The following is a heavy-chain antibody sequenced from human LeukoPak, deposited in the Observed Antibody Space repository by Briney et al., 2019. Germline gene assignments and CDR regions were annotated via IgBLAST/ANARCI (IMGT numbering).Heavy chain of an antibody. CDR3: ARQGGSYSRLGAFDI. Sequence: SGTLSLTCTVSHDSFISYYWNWIRQPPGKGLEWIGYIYSSGNTDYNPALKSRVTMSMDTSRNQFSLKLSSVTAADTAVYYCARQGGSYSRLGAFDIWGQGTMVTVSS. D-gene: IGHD1-26*01. CDR1: HDSFISYY. CDR2: IYSSGNT. J-gene: IGHJ3*02. V-gene: IGHV4-59*08.